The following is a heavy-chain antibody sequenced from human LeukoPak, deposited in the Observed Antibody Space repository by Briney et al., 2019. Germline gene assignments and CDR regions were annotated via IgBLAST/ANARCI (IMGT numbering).Heavy chain of an antibody. V-gene: IGHV1-18*01. CDR3: ARIVVPAASNYYYGMDV. CDR2: ISAYNGNT. D-gene: IGHD2-2*01. CDR1: GYTFTSYG. J-gene: IGHJ6*02. Sequence: GASVKVSCKASGYTFTSYGISWVRQAPGQGLEWMGWISAYNGNTNYAQKLQGRVTMTTETSTSTAYMELRSLRSEDTAVYYCARIVVPAASNYYYGMDVWGQGTTVTVSS.